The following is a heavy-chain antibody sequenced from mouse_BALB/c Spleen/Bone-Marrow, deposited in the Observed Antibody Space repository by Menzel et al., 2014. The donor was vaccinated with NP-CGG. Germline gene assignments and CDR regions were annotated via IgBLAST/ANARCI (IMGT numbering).Heavy chain of an antibody. J-gene: IGHJ3*01. V-gene: IGHV6-6*02. CDR3: TTGFAY. CDR2: IRLKSHNYAT. Sequence: EVKLMESGGGLVQPGGSMKLSCVASGFTFSNYWMNWVRQSPEKGLERVAEIRLKSHNYATRYAESVKGRFTISRDDSKSSVYLQMNNLRAEDTGIYYCTTGFAYWGQGTLVTVSA. CDR1: GFTFSNYW.